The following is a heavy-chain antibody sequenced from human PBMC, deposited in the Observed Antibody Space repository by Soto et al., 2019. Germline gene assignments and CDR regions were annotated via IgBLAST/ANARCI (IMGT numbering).Heavy chain of an antibody. Sequence: SVKVSCKASGDTFSSYAISWVRQAPGQGLEWMGEIIPSFTTPNYAQKFQGRVTITADESTNTVYMELSSLRSEDTAVYYCARVPATVTPWFDPWGQGTLVPVYS. CDR1: GDTFSSYA. CDR3: ARVPATVTPWFDP. CDR2: IIPSFTTP. V-gene: IGHV1-69*13. D-gene: IGHD4-17*01. J-gene: IGHJ5*02.